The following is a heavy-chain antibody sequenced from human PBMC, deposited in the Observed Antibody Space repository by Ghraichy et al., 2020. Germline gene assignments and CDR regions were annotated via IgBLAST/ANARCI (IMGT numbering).Heavy chain of an antibody. D-gene: IGHD3-3*01. Sequence: GGSLRLSCAASGFIFSSYAMSWVRQAPGKGLELVATISGSGDRTDYADSAKGRITISRDNSKNTLYLQMNSLRGEDTAVYYCAKDRWSGYFDAWGQGTLLTVSS. V-gene: IGHV3-23*01. J-gene: IGHJ4*02. CDR3: AKDRWSGYFDA. CDR1: GFIFSSYA. CDR2: ISGSGDRT.